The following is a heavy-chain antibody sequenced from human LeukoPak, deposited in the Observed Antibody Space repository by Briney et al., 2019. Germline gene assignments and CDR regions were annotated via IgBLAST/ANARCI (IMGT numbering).Heavy chain of an antibody. J-gene: IGHJ4*02. V-gene: IGHV4-59*08. Sequence: PSETLSLTCTVSGGSISGDYWSWIRQSPGKELELIGYIYFPGHTNYKPSLRSRVTISGDTSKNVFSLTLNSMTAADTAIYYCARQGGTYFPHFDVWGPGTLVTVSS. CDR2: IYFPGHT. CDR3: ARQGGTYFPHFDV. D-gene: IGHD2/OR15-2a*01. CDR1: GGSISGDY.